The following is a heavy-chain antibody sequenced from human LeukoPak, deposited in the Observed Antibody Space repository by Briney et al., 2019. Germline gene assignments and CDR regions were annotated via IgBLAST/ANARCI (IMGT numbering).Heavy chain of an antibody. CDR2: INHSGST. V-gene: IGHV4-34*01. J-gene: IGHJ4*02. CDR3: AREYDKLFDY. D-gene: IGHD1-1*01. Sequence: SETLSPTCAVSGGSFSGYYWSWIHQPPGKGLEWIGEINHSGSTNYNPSLKSRVTISVDTSKNQFSLKLSSVTAADTAVYYCAREYDKLFDYWGQGTLVTVSS. CDR1: GGSFSGYY.